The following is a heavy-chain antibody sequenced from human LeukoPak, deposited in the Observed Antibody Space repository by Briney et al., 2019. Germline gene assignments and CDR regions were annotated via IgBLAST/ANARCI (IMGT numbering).Heavy chain of an antibody. J-gene: IGHJ5*02. CDR2: ISTDGSTT. D-gene: IGHD2-15*01. CDR3: ARNKGWELPAELDT. CDR1: GFTFSRYW. Sequence: PGGSLRLSCAASGFTFSRYWMYWVRQAPGKGLVWVSRISTDGSTTSYADSVKGRFTISRDNAKNTLYLQMNSLRVEDTAVYYCARNKGWELPAELDTWGQGTLVTVSS. V-gene: IGHV3-74*01.